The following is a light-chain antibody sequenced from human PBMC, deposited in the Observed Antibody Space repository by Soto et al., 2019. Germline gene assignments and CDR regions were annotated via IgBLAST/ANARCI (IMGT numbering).Light chain of an antibody. CDR2: AAS. V-gene: IGKV1-12*01. J-gene: IGKJ3*01. CDR3: QQAYDFPFT. Sequence: DVQMTQSPSSLSASVGDRVTITCQASHDISDYLNWYQHKPGEAPKLLIFAASSLPRGVPSRFSGSESETHFTLTISSLQPEDFATYYCQQAYDFPFTFGPGTTL. CDR1: HDISDY.